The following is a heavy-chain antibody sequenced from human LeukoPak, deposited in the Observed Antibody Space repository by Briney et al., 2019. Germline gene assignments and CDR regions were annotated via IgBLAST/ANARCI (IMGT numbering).Heavy chain of an antibody. CDR1: GYTFTGYY. CDR2: INPNSGGT. Sequence: VASVKVSCKASGYTFTGYYMHWVRQAPGQGLEWMGRINPNSGGTNYAQKFQSRVTMTRDTSISTAYMELSRLRSDDTAVYYCARDWGTYCSGGSCYSDFYYFDYWGQGTLVTVSS. D-gene: IGHD2-15*01. J-gene: IGHJ4*02. CDR3: ARDWGTYCSGGSCYSDFYYFDY. V-gene: IGHV1-2*06.